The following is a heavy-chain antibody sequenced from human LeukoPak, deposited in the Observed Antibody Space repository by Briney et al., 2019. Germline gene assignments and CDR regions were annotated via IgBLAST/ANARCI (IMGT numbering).Heavy chain of an antibody. CDR2: ISAYNGNT. D-gene: IGHD6-13*01. CDR1: GYTFTGYN. V-gene: IGHV1-18*04. Sequence: ASVKVSCKASGYTFTGYNMHWVRQAPGQGLEWMGWISAYNGNTNYAQKLQGRVTMTTDTSTSTAYMELRSLRSDDTAVYYCARDGSSWHYGMDVWGQGTTVTVSS. CDR3: ARDGSSWHYGMDV. J-gene: IGHJ6*02.